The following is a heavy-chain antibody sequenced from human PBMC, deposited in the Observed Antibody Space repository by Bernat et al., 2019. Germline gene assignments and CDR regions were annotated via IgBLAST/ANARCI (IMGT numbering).Heavy chain of an antibody. Sequence: QVQLLQSGAEVTKPGASVKVSCKASGYIFTNYAMHWVRQAPGQSLEWMGWINGGNGDTKYSAKFQDRVTITRDTSATTAYMDLSSLRSEDTAVYYCARHPWGTTYINHWGQGEMVTVS. CDR1: GYIFTNYA. J-gene: IGHJ4*02. V-gene: IGHV1-3*01. CDR2: INGGNGDT. D-gene: IGHD1-1*01. CDR3: ARHPWGTTYINH.